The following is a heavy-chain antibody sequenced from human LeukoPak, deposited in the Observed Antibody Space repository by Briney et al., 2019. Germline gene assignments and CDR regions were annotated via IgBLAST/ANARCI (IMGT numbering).Heavy chain of an antibody. CDR2: ITSSSSYT. CDR3: ARDPYNGAYSEGYYYYYMDV. CDR1: GITFSNYN. Sequence: GGSLRLSCAAPGITFSNYNMNWVRQAPGKGLEWISPITSSSSYTFYADSVKGRFTISRDNAKNSLYLQMNSLRVEDTAIYYCARDPYNGAYSEGYYYYYMDVWGKGTTVTVSS. V-gene: IGHV3-21*01. D-gene: IGHD1-1*01. J-gene: IGHJ6*03.